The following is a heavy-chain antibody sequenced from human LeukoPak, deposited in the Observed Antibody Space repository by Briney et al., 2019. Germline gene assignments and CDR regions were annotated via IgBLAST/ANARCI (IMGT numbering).Heavy chain of an antibody. Sequence: SETLSLTCPVSGGSISSYYWSWIRQPPGKGLDWIGYIYYIGSTNYNPSLKSRVTISVDTSKNQFSLKLSSVTAADTAVYYCARVTGYSYANYYYYYGMDVWGQGTTVTVSS. V-gene: IGHV4-59*01. J-gene: IGHJ6*02. CDR3: ARVTGYSYANYYYYYGMDV. CDR2: IYYIGST. D-gene: IGHD5-18*01. CDR1: GGSISSYY.